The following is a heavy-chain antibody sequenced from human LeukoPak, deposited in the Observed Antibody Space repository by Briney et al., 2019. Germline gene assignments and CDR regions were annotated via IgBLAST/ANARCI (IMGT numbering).Heavy chain of an antibody. V-gene: IGHV4-59*01. CDR2: IYYSGST. CDR3: ARTASFYKRFDY. Sequence: SETLSLTCTVSGDSISSYYWGWIRQPPGKGLEWIGCIYYSGSTNYNPSLKSRVTISVDTSKNQFSLKLSSVTAADTAVYYCARTASFYKRFDYWGQGTLVTVSS. J-gene: IGHJ4*02. CDR1: GDSISSYY. D-gene: IGHD3-16*02.